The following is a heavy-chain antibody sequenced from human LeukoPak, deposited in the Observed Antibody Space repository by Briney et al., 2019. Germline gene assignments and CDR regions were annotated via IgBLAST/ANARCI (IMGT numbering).Heavy chain of an antibody. V-gene: IGHV3-30-3*01. CDR2: IPYDGSNK. CDR3: ARESDY. CDR1: GFTFSSYA. J-gene: IGHJ4*02. Sequence: GGSLRLSCAASGFTFSSYAMHWVRQAPGKGLEWVAVIPYDGSNKYYADSVKGRFIISRDNSKNTLYLQMNSLRAEDTAVYYCARESDYWGQGTLVTVSS.